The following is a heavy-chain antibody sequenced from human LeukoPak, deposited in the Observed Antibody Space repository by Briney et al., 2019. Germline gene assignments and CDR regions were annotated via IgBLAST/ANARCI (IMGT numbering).Heavy chain of an antibody. V-gene: IGHV3-23*01. Sequence: PGGSLRLSCAASGFTFSSYAMSWVRQAPGKGLEWVSIISGSGGGTYYADSVKGRFTISRDNSKNTLYLEMNSLRAEDTAVYYCARSRGSSGRYYFDYWGQGTLVTVSS. CDR1: GFTFSSYA. CDR2: ISGSGGGT. J-gene: IGHJ4*02. CDR3: ARSRGSSGRYYFDY. D-gene: IGHD6-19*01.